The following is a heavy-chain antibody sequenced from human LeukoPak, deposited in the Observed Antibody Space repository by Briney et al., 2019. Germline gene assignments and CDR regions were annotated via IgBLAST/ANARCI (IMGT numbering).Heavy chain of an antibody. CDR2: INHSGST. CDR1: GGSFSSYY. J-gene: IGHJ4*02. CDR3: ARARPIPMITFRASNYFDY. V-gene: IGHV4-34*01. Sequence: SETLSLTCAVYGGSFSSYYWSWIRQPPGKGLEWIGEINHSGSTNYNPSLKSRVTISVDTSKNQFSLKLSSVTAADTAVYYCARARPIPMITFRASNYFDYWGQGTLVTVSS. D-gene: IGHD3-16*01.